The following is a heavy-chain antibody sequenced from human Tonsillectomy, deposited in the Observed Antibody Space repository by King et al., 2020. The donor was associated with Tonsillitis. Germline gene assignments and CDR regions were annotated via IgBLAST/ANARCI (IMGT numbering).Heavy chain of an antibody. Sequence: QLQESGPGLVKPSETLSLTCTVSGGSISSYYWSWIRQPAGKGLEWIGRIYTSGSTSYNPSLKSRVTMSVDTSKNQFSLKLSSVTAADTAVYYCASERGYYYGSGSCETYNWFDPWGQGTLVTVSS. CDR1: GGSISSYY. J-gene: IGHJ5*02. CDR2: IYTSGST. D-gene: IGHD3-10*01. CDR3: ASERGYYYGSGSCETYNWFDP. V-gene: IGHV4-4*07.